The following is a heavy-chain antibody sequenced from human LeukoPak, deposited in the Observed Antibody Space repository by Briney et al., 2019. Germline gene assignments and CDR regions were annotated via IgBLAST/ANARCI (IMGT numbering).Heavy chain of an antibody. D-gene: IGHD6-19*01. Sequence: SETLPLTCTVSGGSISSGGYYWSWIRQPPGKGLEWIGEINHSGSTNYNPSLKSRVTISVDTSKNQFSLKLSSVTAADTAVYYCASTSSGRDYWGQGTLVTVSS. J-gene: IGHJ4*02. CDR1: GGSISSGGYY. CDR3: ASTSSGRDY. CDR2: INHSGST. V-gene: IGHV4-39*07.